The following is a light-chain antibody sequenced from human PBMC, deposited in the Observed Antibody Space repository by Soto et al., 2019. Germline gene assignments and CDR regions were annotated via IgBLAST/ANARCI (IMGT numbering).Light chain of an antibody. CDR3: SSYVGNNNVV. J-gene: IGLJ2*01. CDR2: EVN. Sequence: QSALTQPPSASGSPGQSVTISCTGTSSDVGAYNYVSCYQQHPGKAPKLMIYEVNKRPSGVPDRFSGSKSGNTASLTVSGLQDEDEADYYCSSYVGNNNVVFGGGTKLTVL. CDR1: SSDVGAYNY. V-gene: IGLV2-8*01.